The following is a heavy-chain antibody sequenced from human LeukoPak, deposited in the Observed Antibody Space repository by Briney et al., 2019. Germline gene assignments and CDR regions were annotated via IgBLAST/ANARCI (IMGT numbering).Heavy chain of an antibody. D-gene: IGHD3-3*01. CDR1: GYSISSGRY. CDR2: ITHSGYT. CDR3: VREELFYDSWSGSHGAFDV. V-gene: IGHV4-38-2*02. Sequence: SETLSLTCTVSGYSISSGRYWAWIRQPPGKGLEWIGSITHSGYTNYNPSLKSRLSISVDMSKNLFSLKLTSVTAADTALYYCVREELFYDSWSGSHGAFDVWGQGTMVSVSS. J-gene: IGHJ3*01.